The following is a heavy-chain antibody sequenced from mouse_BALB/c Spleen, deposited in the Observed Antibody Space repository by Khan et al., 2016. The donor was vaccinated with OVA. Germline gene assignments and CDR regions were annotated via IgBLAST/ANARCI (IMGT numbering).Heavy chain of an antibody. CDR3: ARLTTGYTMDY. J-gene: IGHJ4*01. D-gene: IGHD2-12*01. CDR1: GYTFTSNT. V-gene: IGHV1-4*01. Sequence: QIQLVQSGAELARPGASVRMSCKASGYTFTSNTMHWVKQRPGQGLEWIGYINPRSGYTNYNQNFKDKATLTADKSSSTAYMQLSSLTSEDSAVYYCARLTTGYTMDYWGQGTSVTVSS. CDR2: INPRSGYT.